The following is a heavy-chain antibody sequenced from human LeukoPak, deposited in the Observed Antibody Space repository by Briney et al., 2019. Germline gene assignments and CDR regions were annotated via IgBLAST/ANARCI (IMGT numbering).Heavy chain of an antibody. Sequence: SQTLSLTCAISGDSFSSNSAAWHWIRQSPSRGLEWLGRTYYRSKWYNDYAVSVKSRITINPDTSKNQFSLQLNSVTPEDTAVYYCASHSGSYPTYQFDYWGQGTLVTVSS. V-gene: IGHV6-1*01. CDR2: TYYRSKWYN. D-gene: IGHD1-26*01. CDR1: GDSFSSNSAA. J-gene: IGHJ4*02. CDR3: ASHSGSYPTYQFDY.